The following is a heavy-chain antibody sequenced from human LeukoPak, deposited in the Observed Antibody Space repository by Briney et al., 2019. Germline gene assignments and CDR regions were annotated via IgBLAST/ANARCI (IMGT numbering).Heavy chain of an antibody. D-gene: IGHD4-23*01. CDR3: ARVEDGGKILYAFDI. Sequence: PGGSLRLSCAASGFTFSSYSMNWVRQAPGKGLEWVSSISSSSSYIYYADSVKGRFTISRDNAKNSLYLQMNSLRAEDTAFYYCARVEDGGKILYAFDIWGQGTMVTVSS. CDR1: GFTFSSYS. CDR2: ISSSSSYI. V-gene: IGHV3-21*04. J-gene: IGHJ3*02.